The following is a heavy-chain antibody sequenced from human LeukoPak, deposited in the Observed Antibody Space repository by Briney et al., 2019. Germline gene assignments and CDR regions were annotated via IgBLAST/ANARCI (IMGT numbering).Heavy chain of an antibody. CDR2: IKQDGSEK. D-gene: IGHD3-10*01. V-gene: IGHV3-7*01. CDR3: ARGAGGSGSYYNI. CDR1: GFTFSSYW. J-gene: IGHJ4*02. Sequence: GGSLRLSCAASGFTFSSYWMSWVRQAPGKGLEWVANIKQDGSEKYYVDSVKGRFTISRDNAKNSLYLQMNSLRAEDTAVYYCARGAGGSGSYYNIWGQGTLVTVSS.